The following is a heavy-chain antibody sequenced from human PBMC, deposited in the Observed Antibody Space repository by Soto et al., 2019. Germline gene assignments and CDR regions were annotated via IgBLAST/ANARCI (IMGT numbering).Heavy chain of an antibody. Sequence: SETLSLTCAVYGGSFSGYYWSWIRQPPGKGLEWIGEINHSGSTNYNPSLKSRVTISVDTSKNQFSLKLSSVTAADTAVYYCARGKVYVFDYWGQGTLVTVS. CDR2: INHSGST. V-gene: IGHV4-34*01. CDR3: ARGKVYVFDY. CDR1: GGSFSGYY. J-gene: IGHJ4*02. D-gene: IGHD3-16*01.